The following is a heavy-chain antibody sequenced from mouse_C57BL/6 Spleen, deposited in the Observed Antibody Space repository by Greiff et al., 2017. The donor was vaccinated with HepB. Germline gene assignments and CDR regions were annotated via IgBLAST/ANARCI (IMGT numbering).Heavy chain of an antibody. CDR2: INSSTGGT. V-gene: IGHV1-42*01. CDR3: EKALLRFWYFDY. CDR1: GYSFTGYY. J-gene: IGHJ2*01. D-gene: IGHD1-1*01. Sequence: EVQLQQSGPELVKPGASVKISCKASGYSFTGYYMNWVKQSPEKSLEWIGEINSSTGGTTYNQKFKAKATLTVDKSSSTAYMQLKSLTSEDSAVYYCEKALLRFWYFDYWGQGTTLTVSS.